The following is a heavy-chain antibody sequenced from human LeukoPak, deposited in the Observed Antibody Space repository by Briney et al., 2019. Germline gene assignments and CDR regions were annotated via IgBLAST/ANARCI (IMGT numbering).Heavy chain of an antibody. CDR1: GGSINISDYY. Sequence: SETLSHTCTVSGGSINISDYYWGWIRQPPGKGLEWIGCMHYSGNTYYNPSLRSRVTISVDTSENQFSLKVRSVTAANMAVYYCARGYVLLDYWGLGTLVTDSS. CDR2: MHYSGNT. D-gene: IGHD6-13*01. V-gene: IGHV4-39*01. J-gene: IGHJ4*02. CDR3: ARGYVLLDY.